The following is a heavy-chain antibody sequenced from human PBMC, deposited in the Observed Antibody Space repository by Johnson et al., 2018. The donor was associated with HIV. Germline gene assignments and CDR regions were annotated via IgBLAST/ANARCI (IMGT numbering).Heavy chain of an antibody. CDR2: IYSGGTT. CDR1: GFTFDDYG. V-gene: IGHV3-66*01. Sequence: VQLVESGGGVVRPGGSLRLSCAASGFTFDDYGMSWVRQAPGKGLEWVSVIYSGGTTYYADSVMGRFTISRDNSKNTLYLQMNSLRVEDTAVYYCAKDDSPSGAFDIWGQGTMVTVSS. CDR3: AKDDSPSGAFDI. D-gene: IGHD3-10*01. J-gene: IGHJ3*02.